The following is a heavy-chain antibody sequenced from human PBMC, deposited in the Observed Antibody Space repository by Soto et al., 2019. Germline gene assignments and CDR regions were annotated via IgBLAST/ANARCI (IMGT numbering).Heavy chain of an antibody. CDR3: AKDSGRGSADYYFDY. D-gene: IGHD3-10*01. V-gene: IGHV3-30*18. CDR2: ISSVGNNK. CDR1: GFTFSSYG. Sequence: QVQLVESGGGVVQPGRSLRLSCAASGFTFSSYGMHWVRQAPGKGLEWVAVISSVGNNKYSANSLKGRFTISRDNSKNTLFLQMDSLRAEDTAVYYCAKDSGRGSADYYFDYWGQGTLVTVSS. J-gene: IGHJ4*02.